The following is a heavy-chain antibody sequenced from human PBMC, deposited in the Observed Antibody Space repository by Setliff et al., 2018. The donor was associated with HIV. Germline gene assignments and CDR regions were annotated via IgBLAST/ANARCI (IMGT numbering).Heavy chain of an antibody. J-gene: IGHJ4*02. V-gene: IGHV3-66*02. CDR3: ASIELAAMVPVDY. CDR2: INGGTTT. CDR1: GITVSGIY. D-gene: IGHD5-18*01. Sequence: PGGSLRLSCVASGITVSGIYMTWVRQAPGKGLEWVSVINGGTTTYYADSVKGRFTISRDNSKNTLYLQMNSLRVEDTARYYCASIELAAMVPVDYWGQGTLVTVSS.